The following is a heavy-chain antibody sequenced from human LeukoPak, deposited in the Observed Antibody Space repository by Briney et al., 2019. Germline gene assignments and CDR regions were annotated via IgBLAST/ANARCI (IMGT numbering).Heavy chain of an antibody. D-gene: IGHD5-18*01. CDR2: IYYSGST. Sequence: SETLSLTCTVSGGSISSYYWSWIRQPPGKGLEWIGYIYYSGSTNYNPSLKSRVTISVDTSKNQFSLKLSSVTAADTAVYYCARVFRDGYTTPQDFDIWGQGTMVTVSS. CDR1: GGSISSYY. V-gene: IGHV4-59*01. CDR3: ARVFRDGYTTPQDFDI. J-gene: IGHJ3*02.